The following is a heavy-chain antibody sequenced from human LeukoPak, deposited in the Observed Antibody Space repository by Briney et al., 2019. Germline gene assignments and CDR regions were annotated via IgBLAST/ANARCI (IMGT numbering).Heavy chain of an antibody. V-gene: IGHV3-21*01. CDR2: ISSSSYI. CDR3: ARGRLTYGMDV. Sequence: GGSLRLSCAASGFTFSSYSMNWVRQAPGKGLEWVSSISSSSYIYYADSVKGRFTISRDNAKNSLYLQMNSLRAEDTAVYYCARGRLTYGMDVWGQGTTVTVSS. J-gene: IGHJ6*02. CDR1: GFTFSSYS. D-gene: IGHD3-16*01.